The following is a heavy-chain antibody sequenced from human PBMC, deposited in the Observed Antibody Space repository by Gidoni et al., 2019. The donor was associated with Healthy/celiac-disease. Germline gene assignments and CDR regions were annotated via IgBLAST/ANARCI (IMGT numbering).Heavy chain of an antibody. V-gene: IGHV3-30*18. CDR3: AKPYYDFWSGYYTSYYFDY. Sequence: QVQLVESGGGVVQPGRSLSLSFAASGFTFSSYGMHWVRQAPGKGLEWVAVISYDGSNKYYADSVKGRYTISRDNSKNTLYLQMNSLRAEDTAVYYCAKPYYDFWSGYYTSYYFDYWGQGTLVTVSS. CDR1: GFTFSSYG. D-gene: IGHD3-3*01. J-gene: IGHJ4*02. CDR2: ISYDGSNK.